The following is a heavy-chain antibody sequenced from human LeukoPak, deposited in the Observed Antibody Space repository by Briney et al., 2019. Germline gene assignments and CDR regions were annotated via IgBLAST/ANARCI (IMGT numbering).Heavy chain of an antibody. V-gene: IGHV3-23*01. CDR1: GFTFTNHA. CDR3: AKGRFIAAAGAPGKVY. Sequence: GGSLRLSCAASGFTFTNHAMHWVRQTPGEGLEWVSAITGGGGNTYYADSVKGRFTISRDNSKNTLYLQMNSLRAEDTAVYYCAKGRFIAAAGAPGKVYWGQGTLVTVSS. D-gene: IGHD6-13*01. CDR2: ITGGGGNT. J-gene: IGHJ4*02.